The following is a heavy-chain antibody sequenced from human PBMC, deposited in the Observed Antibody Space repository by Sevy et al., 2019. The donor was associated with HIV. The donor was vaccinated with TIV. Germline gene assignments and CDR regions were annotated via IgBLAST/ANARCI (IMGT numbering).Heavy chain of an antibody. J-gene: IGHJ1*01. CDR2: IKSKTDGGTT. D-gene: IGHD3-16*01. Sequence: GGSLRLSCAASGFNFSKVWMSWVRQAPGKGLEWVAHIKSKTDGGTTDYAAPMRGRFSISRDDSKNSLFLQMNSLKIEDTAVYYCTTGGSLFQHWGQGTLVTVSS. CDR3: TTGGSLFQH. CDR1: GFNFSKVW. V-gene: IGHV3-15*01.